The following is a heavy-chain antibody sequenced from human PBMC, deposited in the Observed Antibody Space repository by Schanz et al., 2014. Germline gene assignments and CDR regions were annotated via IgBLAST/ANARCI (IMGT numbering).Heavy chain of an antibody. J-gene: IGHJ4*02. D-gene: IGHD1-20*01. Sequence: EALLVDSGGGLVQSGRSLRLSCAASGFTFDDFAMHWVRQGPGKGLEWVSGISGNSGNIGYADSVKGRFTISRDNAKNFLYLQMNSLRPEDTAFYYCAKGQITGTTGYFDGWGQGTLVTVSS. CDR1: GFTFDDFA. V-gene: IGHV3-9*01. CDR3: AKGQITGTTGYFDG. CDR2: ISGNSGNI.